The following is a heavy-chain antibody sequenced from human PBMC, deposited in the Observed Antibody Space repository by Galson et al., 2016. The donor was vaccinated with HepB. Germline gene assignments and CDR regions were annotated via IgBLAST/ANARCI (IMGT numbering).Heavy chain of an antibody. V-gene: IGHV3-73*01. D-gene: IGHD1-26*01. CDR1: GFTFSVSS. Sequence: SLRLSCAASGFTFSVSSIHWVRQASRGGLEWVGRIRSNTDNYATTYAESVKGRFTISRDDSKNTAYLQMNSLKTEDTAMYYCARRGGSYLDYWGQGTLVTVSS. CDR2: IRSNTDNYAT. CDR3: ARRGGSYLDY. J-gene: IGHJ4*02.